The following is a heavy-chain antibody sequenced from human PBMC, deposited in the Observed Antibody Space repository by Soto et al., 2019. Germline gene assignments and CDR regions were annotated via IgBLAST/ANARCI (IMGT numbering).Heavy chain of an antibody. CDR1: GFKFRNYA. Sequence: PGGALRPSCAPSGFKFRNYAIHCVRQAPCKGLEGLAVIWLDGSKKDYADSVKVRFTSSRDKSNNTVYLDMNIPTADDSSVFYCARAHPMMILDRFDPWGHGPLVTVSS. D-gene: IGHD3-16*01. CDR3: ARAHPMMILDRFDP. CDR2: IWLDGSKK. V-gene: IGHV3-33*01. J-gene: IGHJ5*02.